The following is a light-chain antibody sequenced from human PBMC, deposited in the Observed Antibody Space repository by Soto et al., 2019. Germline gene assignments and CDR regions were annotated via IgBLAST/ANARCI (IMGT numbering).Light chain of an antibody. J-gene: IGLJ2*01. Sequence: QSALTQPASVSGSPGQSITISCTRSSTDFENYNLVSWYQHCPDKAPKLIIYEGTKRPSEISDRCSGSESDTTASLIISGLQPEDEADYYCYSYADSSARVVFGKGTMLTVL. CDR3: YSYADSSARVV. CDR1: STDFENYNL. CDR2: EGT. V-gene: IGLV2-23*01.